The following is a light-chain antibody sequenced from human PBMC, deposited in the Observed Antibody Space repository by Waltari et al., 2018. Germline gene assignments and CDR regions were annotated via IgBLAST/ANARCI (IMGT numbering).Light chain of an antibody. CDR1: QSVSNS. Sequence: IQMTQSPSALSASVGDRVTITCRASQSVSNSLAWYQQKSGGAPKLLIYKASGLESGVPSTFSGSGSGTQFTLTISSLQPDDFATYYCQQYESPPYSFGQGTKLDLK. V-gene: IGKV1-5*03. J-gene: IGKJ2*01. CDR3: QQYESPPYS. CDR2: KAS.